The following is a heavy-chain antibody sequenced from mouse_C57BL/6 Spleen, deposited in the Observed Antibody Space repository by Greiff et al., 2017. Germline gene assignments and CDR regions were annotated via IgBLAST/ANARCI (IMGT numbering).Heavy chain of an antibody. Sequence: QVQLQQPGAELVMPGASVKLSCKASGYTFTSYWMHWVKQRPGQGLEWIGEIDPSDSYTNYNQKFKGKSTLTVDKSSSTAYMQLSSLTAEDSAVYNCARTHYYGSGNRYFDVWGTGTTVTVSS. CDR3: ARTHYYGSGNRYFDV. V-gene: IGHV1-69*01. J-gene: IGHJ1*03. CDR1: GYTFTSYW. D-gene: IGHD1-1*01. CDR2: IDPSDSYT.